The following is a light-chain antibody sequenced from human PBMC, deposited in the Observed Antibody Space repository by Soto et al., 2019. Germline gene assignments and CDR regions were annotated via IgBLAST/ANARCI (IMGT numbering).Light chain of an antibody. Sequence: EIVLTQSPGTLSLSPGERATLSCRASQSVSNNYLAWYQQKPGQAPRLLIYGSSNRATGIPDMCSGSGSGTDFTLTTSRLEPEDFAVYYCQQYGSSGTFGQGTKVEIK. CDR1: QSVSNNY. CDR3: QQYGSSGT. V-gene: IGKV3-20*01. J-gene: IGKJ1*01. CDR2: GSS.